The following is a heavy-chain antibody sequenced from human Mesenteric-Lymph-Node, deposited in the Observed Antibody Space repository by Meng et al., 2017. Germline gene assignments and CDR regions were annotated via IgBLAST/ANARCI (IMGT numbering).Heavy chain of an antibody. D-gene: IGHD5-18*01. Sequence: ASVKVSCKTSGYNFATYFIHWVRQAPGQGLEWMGIISPTGGSGTSAQRFQGRVTMTKDTSTKTMYMELSSLTSEDTAVYYCATIEDRGYSDAAAYWGQGTLVTVSS. V-gene: IGHV1-46*01. J-gene: IGHJ4*02. CDR2: ISPTGGSG. CDR1: GYNFATYF. CDR3: ATIEDRGYSDAAAY.